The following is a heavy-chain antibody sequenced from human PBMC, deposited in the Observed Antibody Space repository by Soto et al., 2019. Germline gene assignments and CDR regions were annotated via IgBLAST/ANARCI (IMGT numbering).Heavy chain of an antibody. CDR2: ISGSGGST. D-gene: IGHD6-19*01. V-gene: IGHV3-23*01. CDR1: GFTFSSYA. CDR3: AKDPGWLVPYVKYFQH. Sequence: GSLRLSYAASGFTFSSYAMSWVRQAPGKGLEWVSAISGSGGSTYYADSVKGRFTISRDNSKNTLYLQMNSLRAEDTAVYYCAKDPGWLVPYVKYFQHWGQGTLVTVSS. J-gene: IGHJ1*01.